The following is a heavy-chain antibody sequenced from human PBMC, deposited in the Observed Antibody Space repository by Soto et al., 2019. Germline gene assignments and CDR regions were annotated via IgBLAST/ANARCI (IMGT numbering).Heavy chain of an antibody. D-gene: IGHD3-3*01. CDR1: GFTFSMYW. CDR2: IKEDGSEK. J-gene: IGHJ6*02. V-gene: IGHV3-7*03. Sequence: ESGGGLVQPGGSLRLSCAASGFTFSMYWMSWVRQAPGKGLEWVANIKEDGSEKYYVDSVKGRFTISRDNAKNSLYLQMNTLRAEDTAVYYCTRDWIFWSGYKYFGMDVWGQGTTVTVSS. CDR3: TRDWIFWSGYKYFGMDV.